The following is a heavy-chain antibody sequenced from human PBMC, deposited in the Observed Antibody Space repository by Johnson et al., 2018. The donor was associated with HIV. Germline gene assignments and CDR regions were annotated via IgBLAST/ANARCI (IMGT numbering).Heavy chain of an antibody. CDR2: ISDSGGRT. J-gene: IGHJ3*01. D-gene: IGHD5-24*01. CDR3: ERQRMAGPIAAFDV. V-gene: IGHV3-23*04. CDR1: GFTFSTNA. Sequence: VQLVESGGSLLQPGGSLRLSCAASGFTFSTNAMSWVRQAQGKGLEWVSGISDSGGRTDYADSVKGRFSISRDNAKNTLYLQMHSLRAEDTAVYYCERQRMAGPIAAFDVWGQGLMVTVSS.